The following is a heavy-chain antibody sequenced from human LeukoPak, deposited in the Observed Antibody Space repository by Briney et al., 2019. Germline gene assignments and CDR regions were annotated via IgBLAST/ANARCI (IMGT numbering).Heavy chain of an antibody. CDR2: IYPGDSDT. D-gene: IGHD3-10*01. J-gene: IGHJ4*02. CDR1: GYSFASYW. Sequence: GESLQVSCKGSGYSFASYWIGWVRPLPGKGLEWMGIIYPGDSDTRYSPSFQGQVTISADKSISTAYLQWSSLKASDTAMYYCARPKGRSGSYIYYWGQGTLVTVSS. CDR3: ARPKGRSGSYIYY. V-gene: IGHV5-51*01.